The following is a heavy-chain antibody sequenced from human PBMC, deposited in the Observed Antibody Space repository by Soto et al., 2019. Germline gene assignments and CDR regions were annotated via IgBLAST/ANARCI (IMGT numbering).Heavy chain of an antibody. CDR3: VREDILGARSFDY. Sequence: PGGSLRLSCAASGFTFGAYSMNWVRQAPGKGLEWISYISSLSSPRYYAESVEGRFIISRHNAKKSLYLQMNSLRDEDTAVYFCVREDILGARSFDYWGQGTRVTVSS. J-gene: IGHJ4*02. CDR1: GFTFGAYS. V-gene: IGHV3-48*02. D-gene: IGHD1-26*01. CDR2: ISSLSSPR.